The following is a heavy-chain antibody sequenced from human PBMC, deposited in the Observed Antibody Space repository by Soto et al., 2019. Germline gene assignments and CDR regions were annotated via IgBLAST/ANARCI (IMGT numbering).Heavy chain of an antibody. CDR3: ARAYYDSSGYGSQEFDY. V-gene: IGHV4-30-4*01. CDR1: GGSISSGDYY. J-gene: IGHJ4*02. CDR2: IYYSGST. D-gene: IGHD3-22*01. Sequence: PSETLSLTCTVSGGSISSGDYYWSWIRQPPGKGLEWIGYIYYSGSTYYNPSLKSRVTISVDTSKNQFSLKLSSVTAADTAVYHCARAYYDSSGYGSQEFDYWGQGTLVTVSS.